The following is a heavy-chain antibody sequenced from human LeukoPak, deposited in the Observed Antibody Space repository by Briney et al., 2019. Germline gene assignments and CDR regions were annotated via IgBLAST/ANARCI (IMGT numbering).Heavy chain of an antibody. CDR1: GVSISSTSYY. Sequence: SETLSLTCTVSGVSISSTSYYWGWIRQPPGKGLEWIASIYYSGSTYYNPSLKSRVTISVDTSKNQFSLKLSSVTAADTAVYYCARRPGYYYGSGSYWSPWGQGTLVTVSS. CDR3: ARRPGYYYGSGSYWSP. J-gene: IGHJ5*02. V-gene: IGHV4-39*07. CDR2: IYYSGST. D-gene: IGHD3-10*01.